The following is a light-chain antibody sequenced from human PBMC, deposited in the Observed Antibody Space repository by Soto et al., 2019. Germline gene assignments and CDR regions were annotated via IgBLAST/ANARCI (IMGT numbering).Light chain of an antibody. CDR2: GAS. CDR3: QQYNIWPQT. CDR1: QNLSSS. J-gene: IGKJ1*01. V-gene: IGKV3-15*01. Sequence: VLTQSPATLSVSPGERATLSCRASQNLSSSLAWYQQKPGQAPRLLIYGASTRATGIPDRFSGSGSGTEFTLTISSLQSEDFAVYFCQQYNIWPQTFGQGTKVDIK.